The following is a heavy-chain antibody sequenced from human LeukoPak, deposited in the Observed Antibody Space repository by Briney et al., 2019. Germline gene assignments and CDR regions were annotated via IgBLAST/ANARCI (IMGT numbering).Heavy chain of an antibody. CDR3: ARAEPLYYYDSSGYIRDNAFDI. J-gene: IGHJ3*02. CDR1: GFTFSSYS. V-gene: IGHV3-48*02. D-gene: IGHD3-22*01. Sequence: GGSLRLSCAASGFTFSSYSMNWVRQAPGKGLEWVSYISSSSSTIYYADSVKGRFTISRDNAKNSLYLQMNSLRDEDTAVYYCARAEPLYYYDSSGYIRDNAFDIWGQGTMVTVSS. CDR2: ISSSSSTI.